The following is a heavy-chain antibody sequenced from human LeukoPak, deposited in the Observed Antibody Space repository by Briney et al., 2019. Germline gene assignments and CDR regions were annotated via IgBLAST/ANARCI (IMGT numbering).Heavy chain of an antibody. D-gene: IGHD3-10*01. V-gene: IGHV3-23*01. CDR1: GLTFRSYA. Sequence: PGGSLRLSCAVSGLTFRSYAMSWVRQAPGKGLEWVSAIGSSGATTHYADSVKGRFTIARDNSKNTLYLQMNSLRAEDTAVYYCSKDRGGTLGDYFDFWGQGTLVTVSS. CDR2: IGSSGATT. J-gene: IGHJ4*02. CDR3: SKDRGGTLGDYFDF.